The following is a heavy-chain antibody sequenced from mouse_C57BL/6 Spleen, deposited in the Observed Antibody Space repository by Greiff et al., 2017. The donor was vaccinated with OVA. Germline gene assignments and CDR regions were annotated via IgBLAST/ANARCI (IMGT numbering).Heavy chain of an antibody. CDR1: GYAFSSSW. Sequence: QVQLQQSGPELVKPGASVKISCKASGYAFSSSWMNWVKQRPGKGLEWIGRIYPGDGDTNYNGKFKGKATLTADKSSSTAYMQLSSLTSEDSSVYFCGRSDCYYGSYAMDYWGQGTSVTVSS. CDR3: GRSDCYYGSYAMDY. CDR2: IYPGDGDT. V-gene: IGHV1-82*01. J-gene: IGHJ4*01. D-gene: IGHD1-2*01.